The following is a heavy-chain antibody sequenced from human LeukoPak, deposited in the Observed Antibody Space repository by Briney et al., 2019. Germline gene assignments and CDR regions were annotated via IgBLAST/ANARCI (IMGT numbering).Heavy chain of an antibody. CDR2: ISAYNGNT. CDR3: ARGGGYQDY. V-gene: IGHV1-18*01. Sequence: ATVKVSCKASGYTFTSYSITWVRQAPGQGLEWMGWISAYNGNTNYAQKLQDRVTLTTDTSTTTAYMELRSLKSDDTAVYYCARGGGYQDYWGQGTLVTVSS. CDR1: GYTFTSYS. J-gene: IGHJ4*02. D-gene: IGHD3-16*02.